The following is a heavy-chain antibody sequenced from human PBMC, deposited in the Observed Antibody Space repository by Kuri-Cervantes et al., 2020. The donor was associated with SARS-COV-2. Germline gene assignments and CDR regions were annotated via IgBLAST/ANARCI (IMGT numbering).Heavy chain of an antibody. CDR3: ARGLGGWSGGYAFDI. J-gene: IGHJ3*02. D-gene: IGHD6-19*01. CDR2: INHSGST. Sequence: SETLSLTCAVYGGSFSGYYWSWIRQPPGKGLEWIGEINHSGSTNYNPSLKSRVTISVDTSKNQFSLKLSSVTAADTAVYYCARGLGGWSGGYAFDIWGQGTMVTVSS. V-gene: IGHV4-34*01. CDR1: GGSFSGYY.